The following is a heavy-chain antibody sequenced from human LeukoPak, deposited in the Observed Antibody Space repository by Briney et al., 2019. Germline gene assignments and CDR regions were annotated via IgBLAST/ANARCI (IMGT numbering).Heavy chain of an antibody. CDR3: ARSSRVGATRHFDY. J-gene: IGHJ4*02. Sequence: SETLSLTCTVSGGSISSYYWSWIRQPPGEGLEWIGYIYYSGSTNYNPSLKSRVTISVDTSKNQFSLKLSSVTAADTAVYYCARSSRVGATRHFDYWGQGTLVTVSS. V-gene: IGHV4-59*01. CDR1: GGSISSYY. CDR2: IYYSGST. D-gene: IGHD1-26*01.